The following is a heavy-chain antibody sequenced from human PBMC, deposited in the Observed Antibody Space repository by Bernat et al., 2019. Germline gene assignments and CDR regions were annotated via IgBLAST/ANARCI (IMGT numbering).Heavy chain of an antibody. CDR2: IIPIFGTA. V-gene: IGHV1-69*06. CDR3: AIGGGNCTGGVCSPLDY. Sequence: QVRLVQSGAEVKKPGSSVKVSCKASGGTFSSYAISWVRQAPGQGLEWMGGIIPIFGTANYAQKFQVRVTITADKSTSTAYMVRSSLRSEDTAVYYCAIGGGNCTGGVCSPLDYWGQGTLVTVSS. D-gene: IGHD2-8*02. J-gene: IGHJ4*02. CDR1: GGTFSSYA.